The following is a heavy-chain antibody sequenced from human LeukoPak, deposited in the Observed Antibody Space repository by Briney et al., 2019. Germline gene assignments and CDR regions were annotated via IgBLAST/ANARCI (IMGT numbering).Heavy chain of an antibody. CDR2: INHSGST. V-gene: IGHV4-34*01. CDR1: GGSFSGYY. J-gene: IGHJ2*01. Sequence: SETLSLTCAVYGGSFSGYYWSWIRQPPGKGLEWIGEINHSGSTNYNPSLKSRVTISVDTSKNQFSLKLSSVTAADTAVYYCARDLRSPHWYFDLWGRGTLVTVSS. CDR3: ARDLRSPHWYFDL.